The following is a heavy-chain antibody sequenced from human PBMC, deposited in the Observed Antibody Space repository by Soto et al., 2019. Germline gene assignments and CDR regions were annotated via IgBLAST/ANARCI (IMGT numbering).Heavy chain of an antibody. CDR3: ATNTVTKVDDY. CDR1: GFTFSNFW. D-gene: IGHD4-17*01. V-gene: IGHV3-7*03. Sequence: GGSLRLSCEASGFTFSNFWMSWVRQAPGKGLEWVANIKQDGSEKKYVDSVKGRFIISRDNAKNSLSLQMNSLRAEDPAVYYCATNTVTKVDDYWGQGARVTVSS. J-gene: IGHJ4*02. CDR2: IKQDGSEK.